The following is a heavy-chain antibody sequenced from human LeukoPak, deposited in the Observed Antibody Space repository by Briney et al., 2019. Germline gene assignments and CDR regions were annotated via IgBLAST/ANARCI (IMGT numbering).Heavy chain of an antibody. CDR2: ISYDGSSE. V-gene: IGHV3-30*18. J-gene: IGHJ4*02. D-gene: IGHD1-26*01. CDR1: GFPFSSYG. CDR3: AKGGPTGSNYFDF. Sequence: PGTSLRLSCSPSGFPFSSYGMHWVRQAPGKGLEWVAVISYDGSSEYYADSVKGRFTVSRDNSKTTLYLQMNSQRADDTAVYYCAKGGPTGSNYFDFWGQGTLVTVSS.